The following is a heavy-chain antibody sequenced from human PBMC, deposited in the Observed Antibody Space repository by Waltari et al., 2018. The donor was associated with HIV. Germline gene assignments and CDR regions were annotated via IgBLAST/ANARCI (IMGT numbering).Heavy chain of an antibody. J-gene: IGHJ4*02. D-gene: IGHD2-15*01. V-gene: IGHV3-11*01. CDR1: GFSFSGYY. CDR2: ISDASDTT. Sequence: QVRLVESGGALVSPGGSLRLSCAASGFSFSGYYMDWLRQAPGKGLEWIAYISDASDTTYYADSVRGRFTISRDNAKDSLFLQMNSLRAEDTAIYYCASFKLSFFDHWGQGTLVSVSS. CDR3: ASFKLSFFDH.